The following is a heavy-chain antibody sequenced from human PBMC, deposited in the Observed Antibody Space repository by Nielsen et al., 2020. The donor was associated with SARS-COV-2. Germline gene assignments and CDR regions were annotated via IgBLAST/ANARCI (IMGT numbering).Heavy chain of an antibody. CDR3: ARDWSRAFDV. V-gene: IGHV3-7*01. Sequence: GESLKISCVASGFTFSAYWMNWVRQAPGKGLEWVADIKPDGSEKFYVDSVKGRFTISRDNAKNSMSLQMNSLRVEDTAVYYCARDWSRAFDVWGQGTMVTVSS. CDR2: IKPDGSEK. J-gene: IGHJ3*01. CDR1: GFTFSAYW.